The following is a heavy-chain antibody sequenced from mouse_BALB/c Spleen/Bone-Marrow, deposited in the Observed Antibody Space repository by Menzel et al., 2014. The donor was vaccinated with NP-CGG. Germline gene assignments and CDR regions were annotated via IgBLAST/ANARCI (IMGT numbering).Heavy chain of an antibody. D-gene: IGHD4-1*01. Sequence: EVQLQQSGAELVKPGASVKISCKASGYIFTDYNMDWVKQSHGKSLEWIGDIHPNYGSTSYNQKFRGKATLTVDKSSSTAYMEVRSLTSEDTAVYYCARGTGYAMDYWGQGTSVTVSS. CDR1: GYIFTDYN. CDR3: ARGTGYAMDY. J-gene: IGHJ4*01. CDR2: IHPNYGST. V-gene: IGHV1-18*01.